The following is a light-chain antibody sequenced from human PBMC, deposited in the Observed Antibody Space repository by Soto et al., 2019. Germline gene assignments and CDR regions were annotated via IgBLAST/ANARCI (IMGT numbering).Light chain of an antibody. CDR2: DSN. CDR3: GTWDSSRSAVV. V-gene: IGLV1-51*01. CDR1: SSNIGNNY. J-gene: IGLJ2*01. Sequence: QAVVTQPPSVSAAPGQKVTISCSGSSSNIGNNYVSWYQQLPGTAPKLLIYDSNKRPSGIPDRFSGSKSGTSATLGITGLQTGDEADYYCGTWDSSRSAVVFGGGTQLTVL.